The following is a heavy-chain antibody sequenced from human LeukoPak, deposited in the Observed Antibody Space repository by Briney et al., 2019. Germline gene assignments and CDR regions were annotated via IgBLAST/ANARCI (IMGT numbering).Heavy chain of an antibody. CDR3: ALPGVDFWPGYVFGY. Sequence: ASVKVSCKASGYTFTSYAMNWVRQAPGQGLEWMGWINTNTGNAAYAQGFTGRFVFSLDTSVSTAYLQISSPKADDTAAYYCALPGVDFWPGYVFGYCGQGTLVTVSS. V-gene: IGHV7-4-1*02. CDR1: GYTFTSYA. CDR2: INTNTGNA. J-gene: IGHJ4*02. D-gene: IGHD3/OR15-3a*01.